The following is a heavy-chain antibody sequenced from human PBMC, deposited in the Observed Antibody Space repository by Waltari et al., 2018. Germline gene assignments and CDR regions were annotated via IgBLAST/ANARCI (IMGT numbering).Heavy chain of an antibody. Sequence: EVQLVESGGGLAQPGRSLRLSCTASGFTFGDYAMSWVRQAPGKGLEWVGFIRSKAYGGTTEYAASVKGRFTISRDDSKSIAYLQMNSLKTEDTAVYYCTREGSSRIVVVPVWGQGTLVTVSS. J-gene: IGHJ4*02. D-gene: IGHD3-22*01. V-gene: IGHV3-49*04. CDR2: IRSKAYGGTT. CDR3: TREGSSRIVVVPV. CDR1: GFTFGDYA.